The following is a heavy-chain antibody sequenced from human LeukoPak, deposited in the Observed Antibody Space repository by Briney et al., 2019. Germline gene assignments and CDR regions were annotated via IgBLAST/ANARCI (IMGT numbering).Heavy chain of an antibody. CDR2: INPNSGGT. V-gene: IGHV1-2*02. J-gene: IGHJ4*02. CDR1: GYTFTGYY. Sequence: ASVNVSCKVSGYTFTGYYMHWVRQAPGQGLEWMGWINPNSGGTAYSQKFQGRVTTTGYTSIRTAYMELSRLRSDDTAVYYCARDGVGISTTFDYWGQGTLVTVSS. CDR3: ARDGVGISTTFDY. D-gene: IGHD6-13*01.